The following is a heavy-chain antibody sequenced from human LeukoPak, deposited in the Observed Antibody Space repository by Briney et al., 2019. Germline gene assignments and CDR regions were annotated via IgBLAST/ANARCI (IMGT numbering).Heavy chain of an antibody. Sequence: PGGSLRLSCAGSGFIFNNYAMHWVRQPPGKGLEWVSGISWNSGSIDYADSVRGRFTISRDNAKRSLYLQMNSLRAEDTAVYYCARSADRSGYFREITLHYFDYWGQGTLVTVSS. CDR1: GFIFNNYA. V-gene: IGHV3-9*01. CDR2: ISWNSGSI. CDR3: ARSADRSGYFREITLHYFDY. D-gene: IGHD3-22*01. J-gene: IGHJ4*02.